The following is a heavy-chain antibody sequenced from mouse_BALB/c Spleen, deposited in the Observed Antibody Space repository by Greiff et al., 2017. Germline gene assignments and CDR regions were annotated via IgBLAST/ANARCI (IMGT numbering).Heavy chain of an antibody. Sequence: EVKLLESGGGLVQPGGSMKLSCVASGFTFSNYWMNWVRQSPEKGLEWVAEIRLKSNNYATHYAESVKGRFTISRDDSKSSVYLQMNNLRAEDTGIYYCTRPTGDYWGQGTTLTVSS. J-gene: IGHJ2*01. CDR3: TRPTGDY. D-gene: IGHD4-1*01. CDR2: IRLKSNNYAT. V-gene: IGHV6-6*02. CDR1: GFTFSNYW.